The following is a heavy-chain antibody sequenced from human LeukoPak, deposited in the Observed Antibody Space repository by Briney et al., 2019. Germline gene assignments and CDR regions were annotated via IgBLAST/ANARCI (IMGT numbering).Heavy chain of an antibody. V-gene: IGHV4-59*01. J-gene: IGHJ4*02. CDR1: GGSISSYY. Sequence: SETLSLTCTVSGGSISSYYWSWIRQPPGKGLEWIGYIYHTGSTIYNPSLKSRVTISVDTSKNQFSLKLSSVTAADTAVYYCARVVKTDYYDSRGYPDYWGRGTLVTVSS. D-gene: IGHD3-22*01. CDR2: IYHTGST. CDR3: ARVVKTDYYDSRGYPDY.